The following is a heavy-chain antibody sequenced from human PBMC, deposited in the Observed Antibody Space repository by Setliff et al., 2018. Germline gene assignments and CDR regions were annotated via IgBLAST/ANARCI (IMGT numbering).Heavy chain of an antibody. CDR2: ISAYNGNT. CDR3: ARVPRLEWLLPTFDS. D-gene: IGHD3-3*01. J-gene: IGHJ4*02. V-gene: IGHV1-18*01. Sequence: ASVKVSCKASGYTFTSYGISWVRQAPGQGLEWMGWISAYNGNTNYAQKLQGRVTMTTDTSTSTAYMELRSLKSDDTAVYYCARVPRLEWLLPTFDSWGQGTPVTVSS. CDR1: GYTFTSYG.